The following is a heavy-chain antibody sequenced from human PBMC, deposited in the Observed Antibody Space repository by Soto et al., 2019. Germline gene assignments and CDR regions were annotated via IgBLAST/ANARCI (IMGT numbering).Heavy chain of an antibody. CDR3: ARDFYYYGSGTMGGYFDY. V-gene: IGHV3-66*01. Sequence: EVQLVESGGGLVQPGGSLRLSCAASGITVSSNYMSWVRQAPGKGLEWVSVIYSGGSTYYADSVKGRFTISRDNSKNTLYLQMNSLRAEDTALYYCARDFYYYGSGTMGGYFDYWGQGTLVTVSS. CDR1: GITVSSNY. D-gene: IGHD3-10*01. CDR2: IYSGGST. J-gene: IGHJ4*02.